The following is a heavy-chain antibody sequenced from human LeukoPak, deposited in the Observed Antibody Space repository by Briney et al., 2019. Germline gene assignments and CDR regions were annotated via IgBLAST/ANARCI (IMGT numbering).Heavy chain of an antibody. J-gene: IGHJ5*02. D-gene: IGHD3-10*01. CDR1: GGSVSGYY. CDR2: INHSGST. CDR3: CRRNVLLWLGTLDP. V-gene: IGHV4-34*01. Sequence: PQTLSLTCAVYGGSVSGYYWSWIRPPPGKGLEWVGEINHSGSTNYNPSLKSRVTIPVDTSKNQFSLKLSPVTGADTAGYYFCRRNVLLWLGTLDPWGEGTLVTVSS.